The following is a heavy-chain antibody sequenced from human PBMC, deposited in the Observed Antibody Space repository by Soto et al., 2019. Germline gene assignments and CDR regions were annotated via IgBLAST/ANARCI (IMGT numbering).Heavy chain of an antibody. CDR2: INHSGST. J-gene: IGHJ6*02. CDR1: GGSFSGYY. D-gene: IGHD3-3*01. V-gene: IGHV4-34*01. Sequence: SETLSLTCAVYGGSFSGYYWSWIRQPPGKGLEWIGEINHSGSTNYNPSLKSRVTISVDTSKNQFSLKLSSVTAADTAVYYCARGRYYDFWSGGYGMDVWGQGTTVTVSS. CDR3: ARGRYYDFWSGGYGMDV.